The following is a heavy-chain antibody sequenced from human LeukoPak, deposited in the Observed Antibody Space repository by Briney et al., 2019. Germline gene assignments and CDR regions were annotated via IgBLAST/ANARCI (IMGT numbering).Heavy chain of an antibody. CDR1: GGSFSGYY. CDR2: INHSGST. CDR3: ARGIWFGELSPFDY. J-gene: IGHJ4*02. Sequence: PETLSLTCAVYGGSFSGYYWSWIRQPPGKGLEWIGEINHSGSTNYNPSLKSRVTISVDTSKNQFSLKLSSVTAADTAVYYCARGIWFGELSPFDYWGQGTLVTVSS. D-gene: IGHD3-10*01. V-gene: IGHV4-34*01.